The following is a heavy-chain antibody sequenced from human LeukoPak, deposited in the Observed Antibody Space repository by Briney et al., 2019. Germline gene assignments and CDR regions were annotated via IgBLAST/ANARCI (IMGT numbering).Heavy chain of an antibody. V-gene: IGHV3-30*18. CDR1: GFTFSSYG. CDR3: AKVDSAGTSI. J-gene: IGHJ4*02. D-gene: IGHD6-19*01. CDR2: ISYGGSNK. Sequence: GRSLRLSCAASGFTFSSYGMHWVRQAPGKGLEWVAVISYGGSNKYYADSVKGRFTISRDNSKNTLYLQMNSLRAVDTAVYYCAKVDSAGTSIWGQGTLVTVSS.